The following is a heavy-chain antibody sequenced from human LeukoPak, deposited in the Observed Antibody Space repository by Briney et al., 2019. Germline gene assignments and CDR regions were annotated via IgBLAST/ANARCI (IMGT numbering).Heavy chain of an antibody. CDR2: ISSSSSTI. CDR3: ARARASGRSGFDY. J-gene: IGHJ4*02. V-gene: IGHV3-48*02. Sequence: GGSLRLSCVASGLTVSSYSMNWVRQAPGKGLEWISYISSSSSTIYYADSVKGRFTISRDNAKNSLDLQMNSLRDADTAVYYCARARASGRSGFDYWGQGTLVTVSS. CDR1: GLTVSSYS. D-gene: IGHD2-15*01.